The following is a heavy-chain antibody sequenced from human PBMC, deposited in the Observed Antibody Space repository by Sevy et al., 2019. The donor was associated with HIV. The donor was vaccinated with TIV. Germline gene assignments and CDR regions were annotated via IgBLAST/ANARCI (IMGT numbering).Heavy chain of an antibody. J-gene: IGHJ3*02. CDR2: IIPIFGTA. Sequence: ASVKVSCKASGGTFSSYAISWVRQAPGQGLEWMGGIIPIFGTANYAQKFQGRVTITADESTSTADMELSSLRSEDTAVYYCARAIQHYYDSSGYAIDAFDIWGQGTMVTVSS. V-gene: IGHV1-69*13. D-gene: IGHD3-22*01. CDR3: ARAIQHYYDSSGYAIDAFDI. CDR1: GGTFSSYA.